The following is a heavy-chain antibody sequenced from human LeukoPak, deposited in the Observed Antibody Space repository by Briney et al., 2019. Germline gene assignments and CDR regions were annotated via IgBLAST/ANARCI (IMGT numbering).Heavy chain of an antibody. V-gene: IGHV3-74*01. J-gene: IGHJ4*02. CDR1: GFTFSNYW. CDR3: ATDHGFHYGAYFDY. Sequence: GGSLRLSCAASGFTFSNYWMHRVRQAPGKGLVWVSRINSDGSSTSYADSVKGRFTISRDNAKNTLYLQMNSLRPEDTAVYYCATDHGFHYGAYFDYWGQGTLVTVSS. CDR2: INSDGSST. D-gene: IGHD4-17*01.